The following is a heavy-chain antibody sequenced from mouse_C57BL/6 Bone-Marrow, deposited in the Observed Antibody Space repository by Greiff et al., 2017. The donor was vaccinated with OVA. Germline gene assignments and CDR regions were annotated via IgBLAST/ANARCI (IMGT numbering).Heavy chain of an antibody. D-gene: IGHD1-1*02. Sequence: VQLQQSGPGLVKPSQSLSLTCSVTGYSITSGYYWNWLRQFPGNKLEWMGYISYDGSNNYNPSLKNRSSITRDTSKNQCFLKLNSVTTEDTATYCGTREGWFVPYWGQGTLVTVSA. J-gene: IGHJ3*01. CDR3: TREGWFVPY. CDR2: ISYDGSN. CDR1: GYSITSGYY. V-gene: IGHV3-6*01.